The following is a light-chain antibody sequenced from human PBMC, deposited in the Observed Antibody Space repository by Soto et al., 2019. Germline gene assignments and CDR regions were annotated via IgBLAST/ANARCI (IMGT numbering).Light chain of an antibody. CDR1: QSVSSNF. CDR2: GAS. J-gene: IGKJ1*01. Sequence: EIVLTQSPGTLSLSPGERATLSCRASQSVSSNFLAWYQQKPGQAPRLLISGASNRATGIPDRFSGSGSGTDFTLTISRLEPEDFAVYYCQQYDNYPRTFGQGTKVDIK. V-gene: IGKV3-20*01. CDR3: QQYDNYPRT.